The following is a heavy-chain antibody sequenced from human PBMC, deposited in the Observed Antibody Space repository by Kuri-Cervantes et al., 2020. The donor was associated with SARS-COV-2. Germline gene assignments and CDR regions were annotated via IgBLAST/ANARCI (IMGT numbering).Heavy chain of an antibody. CDR1: GFIFSDYY. CDR2: IGPSGTTK. J-gene: IGHJ4*02. V-gene: IGHV3-11*04. D-gene: IGHD3-22*01. Sequence: GGSLRLSCTASGFIFSDYYMTWIRQAPGKGLEWVSNIGPSGTTKYYADSVKGRFTISRDNAKNSLYLQMNSLRAEDTAVYYCANLGSSGYSGYWGQGTLVTVSS. CDR3: ANLGSSGYSGY.